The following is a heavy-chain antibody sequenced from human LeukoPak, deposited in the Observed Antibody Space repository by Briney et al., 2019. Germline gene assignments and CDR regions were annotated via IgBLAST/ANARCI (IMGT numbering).Heavy chain of an antibody. CDR3: VKDRCDRTTCPEV. Sequence: GGSLRLSCAASGFPFSSFAMFWVRQAPGKGLEWVSAISDDGRSTYYADSVKGRFTISRDNSKNTLHLQMSSLRAEDTALYYCVKDRCDRTTCPEVWGQGTLVTVSS. D-gene: IGHD2-2*01. CDR1: GFPFSSFA. V-gene: IGHV3-23*01. J-gene: IGHJ4*02. CDR2: ISDDGRST.